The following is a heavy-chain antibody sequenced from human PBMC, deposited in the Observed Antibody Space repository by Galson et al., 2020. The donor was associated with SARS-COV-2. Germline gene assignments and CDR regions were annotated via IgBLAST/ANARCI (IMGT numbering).Heavy chain of an antibody. D-gene: IGHD6-13*01. CDR2: IIPILGIA. Sequence: KISCKASGSTFSSYAISWVRQTPGQGPEWMGGIIPILGIANYAQKFQGRVTITADKSTSTAYMELSSLRSEETAVYYCARGTSSSWSFPPFDYWGQGTLVTVSS. CDR3: ARGTSSSWSFPPFDY. V-gene: IGHV1-69*10. CDR1: GSTFSSYA. J-gene: IGHJ4*02.